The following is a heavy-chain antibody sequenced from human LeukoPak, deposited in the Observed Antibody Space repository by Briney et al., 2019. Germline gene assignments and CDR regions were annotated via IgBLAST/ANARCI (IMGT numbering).Heavy chain of an antibody. J-gene: IGHJ4*02. Sequence: GASVKVSCKASGYTFTGYYMHWVRQAPGQGLEWMGWINPNSGGTNYAQKFQGRVTMTRDTSISTAYTELSRLRSDDTAVYYCARDLGRDGSTTDYWGQGTLVTVSS. CDR3: ARDLGRDGSTTDY. D-gene: IGHD5-24*01. CDR2: INPNSGGT. V-gene: IGHV1-2*02. CDR1: GYTFTGYY.